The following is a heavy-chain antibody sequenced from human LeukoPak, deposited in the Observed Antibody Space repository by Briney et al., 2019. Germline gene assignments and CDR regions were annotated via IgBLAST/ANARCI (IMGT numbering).Heavy chain of an antibody. Sequence: TSETLSLTCTVSGYSISSGYYWGWIRQPPGKGLEWIGSIYHSGSTYYNPSLKSRVTISVDTSKNQFSLKLSSVTAADTAVYYCARSFGIAARPQRIAPFDYWGQGTLVTVSS. CDR3: ARSFGIAARPQRIAPFDY. CDR2: IYHSGST. D-gene: IGHD6-6*01. V-gene: IGHV4-38-2*02. CDR1: GYSISSGYY. J-gene: IGHJ4*02.